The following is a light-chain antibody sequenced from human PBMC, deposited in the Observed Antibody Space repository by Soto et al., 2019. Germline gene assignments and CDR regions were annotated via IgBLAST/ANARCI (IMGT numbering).Light chain of an antibody. CDR3: QESYTTPLS. CDR1: ESINTY. V-gene: IGKV1-39*01. CDR2: AAS. J-gene: IGKJ4*01. Sequence: DTQMTQSPSSLSASVGDRVTISCRASESINTYLNWYQQKPGQAPNLLIYAASSLQSGVPSRFSGSGSGTHFTLTINNLQPEAFATYYCQESYTTPLSFGGGTKVEIK.